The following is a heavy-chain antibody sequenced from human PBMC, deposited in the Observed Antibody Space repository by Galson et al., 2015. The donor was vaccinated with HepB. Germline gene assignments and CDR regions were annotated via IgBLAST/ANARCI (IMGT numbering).Heavy chain of an antibody. CDR2: SNPNSGST. Sequence: SVKVSCKASGYTLSSYYMHWVRQAPGQGLEWMGISNPNSGSTSYAQKFQGRVIMTRDTSTNTVYMELSSLISEDTAVYYCAGGSGYDFAWFDPWGQGTLVTVSS. V-gene: IGHV1-46*03. J-gene: IGHJ5*02. CDR3: AGGSGYDFAWFDP. CDR1: GYTLSSYY. D-gene: IGHD5-12*01.